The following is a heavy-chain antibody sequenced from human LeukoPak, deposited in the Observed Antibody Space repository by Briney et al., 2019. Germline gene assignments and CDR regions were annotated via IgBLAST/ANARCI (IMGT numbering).Heavy chain of an antibody. Sequence: GGSLKISCKGSGYSFSSYWIGWVRQMPGKGLEWMGIIYPGDSDTRYSPSFQGQVTFSADKSINTAYLQWSSLKASDTAIYYCASLLLGDATMVTGWFDPWGQGTLVAVSS. J-gene: IGHJ5*02. CDR2: IYPGDSDT. CDR3: ASLLLGDATMVTGWFDP. V-gene: IGHV5-51*01. D-gene: IGHD5-18*01. CDR1: GYSFSSYW.